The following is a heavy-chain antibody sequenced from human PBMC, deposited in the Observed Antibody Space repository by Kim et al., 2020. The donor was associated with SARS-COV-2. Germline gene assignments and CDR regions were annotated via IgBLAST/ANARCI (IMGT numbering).Heavy chain of an antibody. Sequence: QKFQGRVTITADKSTSTAYMELSSLRSEDTAVYYCARGKGQRWLQLPSDYWGQGTLVTVSS. J-gene: IGHJ4*02. V-gene: IGHV1-69*04. CDR3: ARGKGQRWLQLPSDY. D-gene: IGHD5-12*01.